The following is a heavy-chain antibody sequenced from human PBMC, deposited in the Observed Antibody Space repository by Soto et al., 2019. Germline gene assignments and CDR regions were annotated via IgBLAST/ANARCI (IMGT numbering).Heavy chain of an antibody. CDR1: GFTFGDYA. J-gene: IGHJ3*01. CDR2: IRSKGSGGTS. CDR3: TRDQPITP. D-gene: IGHD3-10*01. V-gene: IGHV3-49*04. Sequence: GGSLRLSCTASGFTFGDYAMSWVRQAPRKGLEWVGFIRSKGSGGTSEYAASVKGRFTFSRDDSKSIAYLQMNSLKIEDTAVYYCTRDQPITPWGQGTMVTVSS.